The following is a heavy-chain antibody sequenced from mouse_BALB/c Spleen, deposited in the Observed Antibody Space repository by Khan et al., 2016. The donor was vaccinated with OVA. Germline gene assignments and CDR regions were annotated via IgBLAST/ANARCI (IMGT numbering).Heavy chain of an antibody. CDR3: ARDGSRYNYAMDY. CDR2: ISSSGST. CDR1: GYSITSDYA. J-gene: IGHJ4*01. D-gene: IGHD2-3*01. V-gene: IGHV3-2*02. Sequence: VQLVESGPGLVKPSQSLSLTYTVTGYSITSDYAWNWIRQFPGNKLEWMGYISSSGSTNYNPALKSRISITRDTSKNQFFLQLNSVTTEDTATYYCARDGSRYNYAMDYWGQGTSVTVSS.